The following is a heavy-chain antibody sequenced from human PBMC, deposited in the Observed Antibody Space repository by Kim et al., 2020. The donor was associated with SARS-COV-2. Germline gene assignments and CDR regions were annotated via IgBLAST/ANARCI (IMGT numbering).Heavy chain of an antibody. J-gene: IGHJ6*02. CDR3: ARLRTYYGMDV. Sequence: TNSAPKPQGRVTMTTDTSTSTAYMELRSLRSDDTAVYYCARLRTYYGMDVWGQGTTVTVSS. D-gene: IGHD4-17*01. V-gene: IGHV1-18*01. CDR2: T.